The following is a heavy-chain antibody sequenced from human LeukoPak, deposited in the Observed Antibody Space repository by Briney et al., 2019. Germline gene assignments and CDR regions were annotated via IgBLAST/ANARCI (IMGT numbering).Heavy chain of an antibody. V-gene: IGHV4-39*01. CDR1: GGSISSSSYY. Sequence: SGTLSLTCAVSGGSISSSSYYWGWIRQPPGKGLEWIGSIYYSGSTYYNPSLKSRVTISVDTSKNQFSLKLSSVTAADTAVYYCARLETTVIYYFDYWGQGTLVTVSS. CDR2: IYYSGST. CDR3: ARLETTVIYYFDY. D-gene: IGHD4-17*01. J-gene: IGHJ4*02.